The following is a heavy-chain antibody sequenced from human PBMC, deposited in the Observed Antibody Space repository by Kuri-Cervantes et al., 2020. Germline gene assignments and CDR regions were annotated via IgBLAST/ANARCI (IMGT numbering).Heavy chain of an antibody. CDR1: GDSIRKHY. Sequence: SETLSLTCSVSGDSIRKHYWSWIRQTPGKGLEWIGCIYCSGTTIYNPSLGSRVIISVDSSTNQFSLKLSSVTGADTAVYYCARVLGWFDPWGQGTLVTVSS. J-gene: IGHJ5*02. V-gene: IGHV4-59*11. CDR3: ARVLGWFDP. CDR2: IYCSGTT.